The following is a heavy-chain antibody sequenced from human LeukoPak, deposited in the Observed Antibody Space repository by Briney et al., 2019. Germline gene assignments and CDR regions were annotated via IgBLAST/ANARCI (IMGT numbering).Heavy chain of an antibody. J-gene: IGHJ4*02. V-gene: IGHV1-46*01. CDR1: GYTFTSYY. D-gene: IGHD3-22*01. Sequence: GASVKVSCKASGYTFTSYYMHWVRQAPGQGLEWMGIINPSGGSTSYAQKFQGRVTVTRDMSTSTVYMELSRLRSDDTAVYYCARDAYYYDSSGYSTVDYWGQGTLVTVSS. CDR3: ARDAYYYDSSGYSTVDY. CDR2: INPSGGST.